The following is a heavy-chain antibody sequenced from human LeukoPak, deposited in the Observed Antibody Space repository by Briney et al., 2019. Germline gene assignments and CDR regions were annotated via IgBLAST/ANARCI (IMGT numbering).Heavy chain of an antibody. CDR1: GFKINDYA. CDR2: LSWHSGSI. V-gene: IGHV3-9*01. CDR3: AKETKVGENLYYFDY. Sequence: PGGSLRLSCVASGFKINDYAMHWVRQAPGKGLEWVSGLSWHSGSIGYADSVKGRFISSRDNAKNSLYLEMNSLRPEDSALYYCAKETKVGENLYYFDYWGRGTLVTVSS. D-gene: IGHD1-26*01. J-gene: IGHJ4*02.